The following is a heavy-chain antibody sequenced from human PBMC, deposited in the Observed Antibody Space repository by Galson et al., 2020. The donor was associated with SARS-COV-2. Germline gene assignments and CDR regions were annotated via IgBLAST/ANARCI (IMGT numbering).Heavy chain of an antibody. CDR2: ISYDGSNK. J-gene: IGHJ4*02. V-gene: IGHV3-30*04. D-gene: IGHD6-6*01. Sequence: QLGESLKISCAASGFTFSSYAMHWVRQAPGKGLEWVAVISYDGSNKYYADSVKGRFTISRDNSKNTLYLQMNSLRAEDTAVYYCAREGAIGAARHYFDYWGQGTLVTVSS. CDR1: GFTFSSYA. CDR3: AREGAIGAARHYFDY.